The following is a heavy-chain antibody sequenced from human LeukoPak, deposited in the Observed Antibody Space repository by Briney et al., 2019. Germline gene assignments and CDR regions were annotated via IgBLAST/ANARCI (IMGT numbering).Heavy chain of an antibody. CDR3: ARLSKGRYFDYIFDY. J-gene: IGHJ4*02. Sequence: ASETLSLTCTVSGGSVSSTEFYWGWIRQPPGKGLQWIGNIYYTGSTYYNPSLNSRVTMSVNTSQNQFSLKMTPVTAADTAVYYCARLSKGRYFDYIFDYWGQGTLVTVSS. CDR2: IYYTGST. D-gene: IGHD3-9*01. CDR1: GGSVSSTEFY. V-gene: IGHV4-39*01.